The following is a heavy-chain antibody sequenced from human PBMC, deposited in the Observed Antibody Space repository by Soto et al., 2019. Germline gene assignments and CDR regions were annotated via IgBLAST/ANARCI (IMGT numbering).Heavy chain of an antibody. V-gene: IGHV3-30*18. J-gene: IGHJ4*02. Sequence: GGSLRLSCAASGFTFISFAMHWVRQAPGKGLEWVALIAYDGNNKYFADSVQGRFTISRDNSKDTVYLQMDSLRPEDTAVYYCAKGTPVNGDYALDYWGQGSLVTVSS. CDR1: GFTFISFA. D-gene: IGHD4-17*01. CDR2: IAYDGNNK. CDR3: AKGTPVNGDYALDY.